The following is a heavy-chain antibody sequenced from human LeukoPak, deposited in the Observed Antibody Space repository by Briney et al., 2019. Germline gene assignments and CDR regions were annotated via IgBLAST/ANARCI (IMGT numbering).Heavy chain of an antibody. J-gene: IGHJ4*02. V-gene: IGHV3-64*01. CDR3: ARGWNDDY. CDR1: GFTFNSYA. CDR2: ISDNGGST. D-gene: IGHD1-1*01. Sequence: GGSLRLSCAAPGFTFNSYAMHWFRQAPGKGLEYVSAISDNGGSTYYANSVKGRFTISRDNSKNTLYLQMGSLRLDDMAVYYCARGWNDDYWGQGTLVTVSS.